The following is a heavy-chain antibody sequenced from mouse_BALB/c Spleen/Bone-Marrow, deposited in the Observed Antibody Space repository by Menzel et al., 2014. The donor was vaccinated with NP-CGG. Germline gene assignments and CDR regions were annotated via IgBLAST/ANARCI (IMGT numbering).Heavy chain of an antibody. D-gene: IGHD2-3*01. CDR2: IFPGYVDT. V-gene: IGHV1-82*01. CDR1: GYAFSSSW. CDR3: ARSDGSRAMDS. J-gene: IGHJ4*01. Sequence: QVQLQQSGPELVKPGASVKISCKASGYAFSSSWMNWVKQRPGQGLEWIGRIFPGYVDTYYNGKFKGKATLTADKSSSTAYMQLSSLTSVDSAVYFCARSDGSRAMDSRAPGPSVTVSS.